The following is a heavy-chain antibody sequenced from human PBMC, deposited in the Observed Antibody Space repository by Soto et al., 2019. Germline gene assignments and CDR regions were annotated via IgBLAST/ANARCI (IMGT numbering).Heavy chain of an antibody. D-gene: IGHD2-21*02. CDR2: IKSKGGGGTA. J-gene: IGHJ6*02. CDR1: GFSFSPAW. Sequence: PGGSLRLSCAASGFSFSPAWMNWVRQAPGKGLEWVGLIKSKGGGGTADYAAPVKGRFIISRDDSKNTIYLQMNSLKPEDTALYYCIWQQDCYPLDAWGQGTTVTVSS. V-gene: IGHV3-15*07. CDR3: IWQQDCYPLDA.